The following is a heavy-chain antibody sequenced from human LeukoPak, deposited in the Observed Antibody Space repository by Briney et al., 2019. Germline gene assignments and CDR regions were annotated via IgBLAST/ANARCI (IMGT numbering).Heavy chain of an antibody. J-gene: IGHJ3*02. D-gene: IGHD3-22*01. CDR2: IYPGDSDT. CDR3: ARRYYDSLTAPYDAFDI. Sequence: GESLKISCKGSGYSFTSYWIGWVRQMPGKGLEWMGIIYPGDSDTRYSPSFQGQVAISADKSISTAYLQWSSLKASDTAMYYYARRYYDSLTAPYDAFDIWGQGTMVTVSS. CDR1: GYSFTSYW. V-gene: IGHV5-51*01.